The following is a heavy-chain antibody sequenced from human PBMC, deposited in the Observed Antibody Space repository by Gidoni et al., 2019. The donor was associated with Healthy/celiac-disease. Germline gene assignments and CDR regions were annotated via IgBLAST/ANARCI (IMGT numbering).Heavy chain of an antibody. J-gene: IGHJ6*03. Sequence: QVQLVQSGAEVKKPGASVKVSCKASGYTFTSHDINWVRQATGHGLEWMGWMNPNSGNTGYAQKFQGRVTITRNTSVSTAYMELSSLRSEDTAVYYCARRTFTVTTPYYYYYMDVWGKGTTVTVSS. CDR1: GYTFTSHD. CDR2: MNPNSGNT. V-gene: IGHV1-8*01. D-gene: IGHD4-4*01. CDR3: ARRTFTVTTPYYYYYMDV.